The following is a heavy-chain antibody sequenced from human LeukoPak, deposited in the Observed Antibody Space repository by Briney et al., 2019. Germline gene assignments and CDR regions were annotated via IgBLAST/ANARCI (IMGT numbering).Heavy chain of an antibody. D-gene: IGHD6-13*01. CDR3: AKYSSSWYYFDY. CDR1: GFTLNMYD. J-gene: IGHJ4*02. CDR2: IRYDGSAT. V-gene: IGHV3-30*02. Sequence: GGSLRLSCAASGFTLNMYDLHWVRQAPGKGLEWVALIRYDGSATYYADSVKGRFTISRDNSKNTLYLQMNSLRAEDTAVYYCAKYSSSWYYFDYWGQGTLVTVSS.